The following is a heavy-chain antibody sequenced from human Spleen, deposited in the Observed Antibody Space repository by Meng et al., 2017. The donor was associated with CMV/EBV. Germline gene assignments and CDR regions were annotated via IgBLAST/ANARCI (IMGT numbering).Heavy chain of an antibody. D-gene: IGHD6-6*01. CDR2: IYWDDDK. Sequence: NTSEESCPTLVQPTQALTLTFTFSWFCRSTSGGGVGWIRQPPGKALEWLALIYWDDDKRYSPSLKSRLTITKDTSKNQVVLTMTNMDSVDTATYYCAHSDYSSSPSGRGNFDYWGQGTLVTVSS. J-gene: IGHJ4*02. V-gene: IGHV2-5*02. CDR1: WFCRSTSGGG. CDR3: AHSDYSSSPSGRGNFDY.